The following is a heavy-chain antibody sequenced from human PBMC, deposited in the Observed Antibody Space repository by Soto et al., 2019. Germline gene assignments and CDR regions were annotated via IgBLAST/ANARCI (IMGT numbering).Heavy chain of an antibody. CDR1: GGTFSNYA. J-gene: IGHJ4*02. V-gene: IGHV1-69*01. CDR3: AKDIGFQQHLFVFDN. Sequence: QVQLVQSGAEVKKPGSSVKVSCKASGGTFSNYAFSWVRQAPGQGLEWMGGILPIFTTATYAPKFQDRVTITADESTSTVYMDLGSLRSEDTALYYCAKDIGFQQHLFVFDNWGQGTLVTVSS. D-gene: IGHD6-13*01. CDR2: ILPIFTTA.